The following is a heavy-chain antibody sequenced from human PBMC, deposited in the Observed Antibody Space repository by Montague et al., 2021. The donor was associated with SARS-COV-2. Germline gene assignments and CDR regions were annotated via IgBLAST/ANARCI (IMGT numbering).Heavy chain of an antibody. CDR3: VEIVGAADY. D-gene: IGHD1-26*01. CDR2: IYYSGST. Sequence: SLTCTVSGGSISSSSYYWGWIRQPPGKGLEWIGSIYYSGSTYYNPSLKSRVTISVDTSKNQFSLKLSSVTAADTAVYYCVEIVGAADYWGQGTLVTVSS. V-gene: IGHV4-39*01. J-gene: IGHJ4*02. CDR1: GGSISSSSYY.